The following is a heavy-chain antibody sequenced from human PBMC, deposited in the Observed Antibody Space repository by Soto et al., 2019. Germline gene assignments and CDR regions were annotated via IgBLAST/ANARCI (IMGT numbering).Heavy chain of an antibody. CDR1: GGSITSSDYC. J-gene: IGHJ4*02. CDR3: ATLYSSGWFVPLDY. V-gene: IGHV4-39*01. Sequence: QLRLQESGPGLVKPSETLSLTCTVSGGSITSSDYCWGWIRQPPGKGLEWIGNIYYSGSTYYNASLTSRVTISVDASQNQFSLMLSSVSAADTAVYYCATLYSSGWFVPLDYWGQGTLVTVSS. CDR2: IYYSGST. D-gene: IGHD6-13*01.